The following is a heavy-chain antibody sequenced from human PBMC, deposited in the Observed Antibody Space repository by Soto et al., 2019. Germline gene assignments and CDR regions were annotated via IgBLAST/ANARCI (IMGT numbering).Heavy chain of an antibody. CDR2: IYIGGST. Sequence: GGSLRLSCAASGFPVSINYMSWVRRAPGKGLEWVSVIYIGGSTYYADSVRGRFTISRDNSKNTLYLQMKSLRAEDTAVYYCARDPPAKTNGMDVSGQATTVTVS. J-gene: IGHJ6*02. D-gene: IGHD1-7*01. CDR1: GFPVSINY. V-gene: IGHV3-53*01. CDR3: ARDPPAKTNGMDV.